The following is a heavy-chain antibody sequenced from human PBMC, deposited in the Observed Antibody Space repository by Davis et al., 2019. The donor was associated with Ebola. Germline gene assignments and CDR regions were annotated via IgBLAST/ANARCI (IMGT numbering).Heavy chain of an antibody. CDR1: GYTFTSYD. Sequence: ASVKVSCKASGYTFTSYDINWVRQATGQGLEWMGWMNPNSGNTGYAQKFQGRVTITRNTSISTAYMELSSLRSEDTAVYYSAGTPDYYDSSGYSGPRRRPAANYYYYYGMDVWGQGTTVTVSS. CDR3: AGTPDYYDSSGYSGPRRRPAANYYYYYGMDV. CDR2: MNPNSGNT. V-gene: IGHV1-8*03. J-gene: IGHJ6*02. D-gene: IGHD3-22*01.